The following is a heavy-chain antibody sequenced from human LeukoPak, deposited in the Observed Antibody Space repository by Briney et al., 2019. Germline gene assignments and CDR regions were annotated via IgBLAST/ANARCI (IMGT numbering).Heavy chain of an antibody. Sequence: ASVKVSCKASGYTFIGYYMHWVRQAPGQGLEWMGWINPNSGGTNFAQKFQGRVTMTRDTSTSTVYMELSSLRSEDTAVYYCAREMATASFDYWGQGTLVTVSS. V-gene: IGHV1-2*02. CDR3: AREMATASFDY. CDR1: GYTFIGYY. J-gene: IGHJ4*02. CDR2: INPNSGGT. D-gene: IGHD5-24*01.